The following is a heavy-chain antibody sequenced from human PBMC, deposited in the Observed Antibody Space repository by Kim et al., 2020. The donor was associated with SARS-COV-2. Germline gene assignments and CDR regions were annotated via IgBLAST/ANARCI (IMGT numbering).Heavy chain of an antibody. CDR1: GFTFSSYA. V-gene: IGHV3-23*01. J-gene: IGHJ4*02. Sequence: GGSLRLSCVVSGFTFSSYAMNWVRQAPGKGLEWVSAISGSGGSTYYADSVKGRFTIFRDNSKNTLFLQMNSLRPEDTAVYYCAKDPSRNPPMGGSGNYYSLFEYWGQGTLVTVSS. CDR2: ISGSGGST. D-gene: IGHD3-10*01. CDR3: AKDPSRNPPMGGSGNYYSLFEY.